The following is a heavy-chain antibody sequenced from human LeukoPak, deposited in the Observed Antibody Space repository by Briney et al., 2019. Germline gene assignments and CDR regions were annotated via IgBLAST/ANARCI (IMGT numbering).Heavy chain of an antibody. V-gene: IGHV3-7*01. D-gene: IGHD4-17*01. CDR3: ARRINYGDYGGRCVDCYNWFDP. CDR1: GFTFSNYI. CDR2: IKQDGSEK. J-gene: IGHJ5*02. Sequence: GGSLRLSCAASGFTFSNYIMHWARQAPGKGLEWVANIKQDGSEKYYVDSVKGRFTISRDNAKNSLYLQMNSLRAEDTAVYYCARRINYGDYGGRCVDCYNWFDPWGQGTLVTVSS.